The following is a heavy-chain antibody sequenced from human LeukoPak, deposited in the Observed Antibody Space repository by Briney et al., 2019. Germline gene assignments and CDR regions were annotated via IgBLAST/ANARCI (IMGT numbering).Heavy chain of an antibody. J-gene: IGHJ4*02. D-gene: IGHD1-26*01. V-gene: IGHV3-7*01. Sequence: GGSLRLSCAASEFIFSSYWMNWVRQAPGKGLEWVANIKQDGSEKYYLDSVKGRFTISRDNAANSLYLQMNSLRAEDTAMYYCARQVESTTEDFDHWGRGTRVTVYS. CDR2: IKQDGSEK. CDR1: EFIFSSYW. CDR3: ARQVESTTEDFDH.